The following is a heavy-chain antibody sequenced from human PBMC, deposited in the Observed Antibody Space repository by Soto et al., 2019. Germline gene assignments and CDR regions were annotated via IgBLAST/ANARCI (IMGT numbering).Heavy chain of an antibody. CDR2: ISSNGFST. CDR1: GFTISSFS. V-gene: IGHV3-64D*06. CDR3: VNPSSTVIIPHS. D-gene: IGHD4-17*01. Sequence: PGGSLRLSCSASGFTISSFSMHWVRQAPGQGLEYVSGISSNGFSTYYADSVMGRFTISRDNSKNTLYLQMSSLRPEDTGVYYCVNPSSTVIIPHSWGQGTLVTVSS. J-gene: IGHJ4*02.